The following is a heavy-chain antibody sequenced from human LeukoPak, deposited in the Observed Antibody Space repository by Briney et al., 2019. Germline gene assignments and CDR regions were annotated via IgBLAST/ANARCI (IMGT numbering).Heavy chain of an antibody. D-gene: IGHD2-15*01. CDR1: GGSFSGYY. V-gene: IGHV4-34*01. CDR2: VNHSGST. J-gene: IGHJ5*02. CDR3: ARGGCSGGSCPTNWFDP. Sequence: PSETLSLTCAVYGGSFSGYYWSWIRQPPGKELEWIGEVNHSGSTNYNPSLKSRVTISVDTSKNQFSLKLSSVTAADTAVYYCARGGCSGGSCPTNWFDPWGQGTLVTVSS.